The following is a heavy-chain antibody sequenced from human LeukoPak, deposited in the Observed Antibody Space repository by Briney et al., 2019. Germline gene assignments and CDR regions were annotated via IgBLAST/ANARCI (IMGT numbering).Heavy chain of an antibody. CDR2: ISSSSSYI. Sequence: GGSLRLSCAASGFTFGSYAMGWVRQAPGKGLEWVSSISSSSSYIYYADSVKGRFTISRDNAKNSLYLQMNSLRAEDTAVYYCARDHVTAYFDRLESGSWFDPWGQGTLATVSS. V-gene: IGHV3-21*01. CDR3: ARDHVTAYFDRLESGSWFDP. D-gene: IGHD3-9*01. J-gene: IGHJ5*02. CDR1: GFTFGSYA.